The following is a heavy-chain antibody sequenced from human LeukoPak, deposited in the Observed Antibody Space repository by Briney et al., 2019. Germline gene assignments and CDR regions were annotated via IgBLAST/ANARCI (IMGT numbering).Heavy chain of an antibody. CDR1: GYTFTSYY. J-gene: IGHJ4*02. Sequence: ASVKVSCKASGYTFTSYYMHWVRQAPGQGLEWMGIINPSGGSTSYAQKFQGRVTMTRDMSTSTVYMELSSLRSEDTAVYYCARGELLLWFGELFYYWGQGTLVTVSS. CDR3: ARGELLLWFGELFYY. CDR2: INPSGGST. V-gene: IGHV1-46*01. D-gene: IGHD3-10*01.